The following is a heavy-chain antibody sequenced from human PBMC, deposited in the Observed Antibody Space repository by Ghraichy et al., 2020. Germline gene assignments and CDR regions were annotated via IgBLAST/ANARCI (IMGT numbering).Heavy chain of an antibody. CDR1: RGSIISDNYY. Sequence: SETLSLTCTVSRGSIISDNYYWAWIRQPPGKGLEWIGSTHYSGHSYSNPSLKSRVIISVDTSNNLFSLKLTSVTAADTAVYHCARFVRGFDTWGRGALVTVSS. V-gene: IGHV4-39*02. D-gene: IGHD3-16*02. CDR2: THYSGHS. CDR3: ARFVRGFDT. J-gene: IGHJ4*02.